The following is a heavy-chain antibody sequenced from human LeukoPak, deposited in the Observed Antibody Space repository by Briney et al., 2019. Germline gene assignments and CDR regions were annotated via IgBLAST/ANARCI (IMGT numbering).Heavy chain of an antibody. CDR2: INHSGST. CDR3: ARHYGP. J-gene: IGHJ5*02. CDR1: GGTFSGYS. V-gene: IGHV4-34*01. D-gene: IGHD3-16*01. Sequence: PSETLSLTCAVYGGTFSGYSWSWIRQPPGKGLEWIGEINHSGSTNYNPSLKSRVTISVDTSKNQFSLKLNSVTAADTAVYYCARHYGPWGQGTLVTVSS.